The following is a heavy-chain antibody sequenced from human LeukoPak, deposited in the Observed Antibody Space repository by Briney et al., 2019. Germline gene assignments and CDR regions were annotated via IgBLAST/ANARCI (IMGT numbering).Heavy chain of an antibody. J-gene: IGHJ4*02. CDR3: AKDYWFRDSSWYFDY. D-gene: IGHD6-13*01. V-gene: IGHV3-30-3*01. CDR2: ISYDGSNK. Sequence: GGSLRLSCAASGFTFSSYAMHWVRQAPGKGLEWVAVISYDGSNKYYADSVKGRFTISRDNSKNTLYLQMNSLRAEDTALYYCAKDYWFRDSSWYFDYWGQGTLVTVSS. CDR1: GFTFSSYA.